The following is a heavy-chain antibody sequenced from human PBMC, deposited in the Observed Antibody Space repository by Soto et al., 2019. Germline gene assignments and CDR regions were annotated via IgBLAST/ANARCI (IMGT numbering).Heavy chain of an antibody. Sequence: GGSLRLSCAASGFTFSNAWMSWVRQAPGKGLEWVGRIKSKTDGGTTDYAAPVKGRFTISRDDSKNTLYLQMNSLKTEDTAVYYCTKSPLRFLGRDIWGQGTMVTVSS. CDR3: TKSPLRFLGRDI. CDR1: GFTFSNAW. CDR2: IKSKTDGGTT. J-gene: IGHJ3*02. V-gene: IGHV3-15*01. D-gene: IGHD3-3*01.